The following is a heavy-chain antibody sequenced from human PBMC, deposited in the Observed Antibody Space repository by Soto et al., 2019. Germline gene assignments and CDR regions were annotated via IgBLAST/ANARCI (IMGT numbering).Heavy chain of an antibody. CDR3: AKGLPERRSAYYRYNWFDP. CDR2: ISGSGGST. CDR1: GFTFSSYA. Sequence: EVQLLESGGGSVQPGKSLRLSCAASGFTFSSYAMSWVRQAPGKGLEWVSVISGSGGSTYYADSVKGRFTISRDNSKNQQXXQMNNRRAEDTAVYYCAKGLPERRSAYYRYNWFDPWGQGTLVTVSS. V-gene: IGHV3-23*01. D-gene: IGHD3-3*01. J-gene: IGHJ5*02.